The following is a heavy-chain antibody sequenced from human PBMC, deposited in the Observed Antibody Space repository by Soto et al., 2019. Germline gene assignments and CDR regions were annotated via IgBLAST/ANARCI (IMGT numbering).Heavy chain of an antibody. CDR3: ARDFYYDSRGYDASDI. CDR2: ISSSSSTI. Sequence: GGSLRLSCAASGFTFSSYSMNWVRQAPGKGLEWVSYISSSSSTIYYADSVKGRFTISRDNAKNSLYLQMNILRAEDTAVYYCARDFYYDSRGYDASDIWGQGTMVTVSS. D-gene: IGHD3-22*01. CDR1: GFTFSSYS. V-gene: IGHV3-48*04. J-gene: IGHJ3*02.